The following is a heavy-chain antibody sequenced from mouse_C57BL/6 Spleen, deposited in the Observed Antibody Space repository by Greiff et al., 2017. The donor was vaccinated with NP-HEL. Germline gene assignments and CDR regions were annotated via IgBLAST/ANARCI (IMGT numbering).Heavy chain of an antibody. V-gene: IGHV1-69*01. CDR2: IDPSDSYT. J-gene: IGHJ2*01. CDR3: ARSGSNYLFDC. CDR1: GYTFTSYW. D-gene: IGHD2-5*01. Sequence: VQLQQPGAELVMPGASVKLSCKASGYTFTSYWMHWVKQRPGQGLEWIGEIDPSDSYTNYNQKFKGKSTLTVDKSSSTAYMQLSSLTSEDSAVYYCARSGSNYLFDCWGQGTTLTVSS.